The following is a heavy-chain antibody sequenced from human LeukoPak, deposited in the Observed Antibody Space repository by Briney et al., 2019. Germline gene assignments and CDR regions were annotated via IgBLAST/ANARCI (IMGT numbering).Heavy chain of an antibody. CDR2: ISYDGSNK. Sequence: QAGGSLRLSCAASGFTFSSYAMHWVRQAPGKGLEWVAVISYDGSNKYYADSVKGRFTISRDNSKNTLYLQMNSLRAEDTAVYYCAKDRAIFGVVINDWFDPWGQGTLVTVSS. CDR3: AKDRAIFGVVINDWFDP. D-gene: IGHD3-3*01. J-gene: IGHJ5*02. V-gene: IGHV3-30-3*01. CDR1: GFTFSSYA.